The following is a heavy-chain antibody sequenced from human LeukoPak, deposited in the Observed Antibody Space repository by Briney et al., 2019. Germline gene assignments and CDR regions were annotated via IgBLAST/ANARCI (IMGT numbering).Heavy chain of an antibody. Sequence: ASVKVSCKASGYTFTGYYMHWVRQAPGQGLEWMGWINPNSGGTNYAQKFQGRVTMTRDTSISTAYMELSRLRSDDTAVYYCAREWSVCDSSGCAGYYFDYWGQGTLVTVSS. CDR3: AREWSVCDSSGCAGYYFDY. CDR1: GYTFTGYY. V-gene: IGHV1-2*02. D-gene: IGHD3-22*01. J-gene: IGHJ4*02. CDR2: INPNSGGT.